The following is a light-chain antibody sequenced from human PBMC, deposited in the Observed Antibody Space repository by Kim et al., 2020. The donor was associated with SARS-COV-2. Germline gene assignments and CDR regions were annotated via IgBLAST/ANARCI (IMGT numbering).Light chain of an antibody. J-gene: IGLJ1*01. CDR1: SSDVGAYNY. CDR3: CSYATSRSYV. Sequence: GPSITIAVTSTSSDVGAYNYVSWYQLHPGNAPELMVFDVSERPSGISNRFSGSKSGNTASLTITGLQAEDEADYYCCSYATSRSYVFGTGTKVTVL. CDR2: DVS. V-gene: IGLV2-14*04.